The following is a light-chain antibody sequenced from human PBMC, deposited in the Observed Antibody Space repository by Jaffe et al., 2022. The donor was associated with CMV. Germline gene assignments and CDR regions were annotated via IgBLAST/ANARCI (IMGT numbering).Light chain of an antibody. Sequence: EIVMTQSPATLSVSPGERATLSCRAGQSVSSNLAWYQQKAGQAPRLLIYGASTRATGIPARFSGSGSGTEFTLTISSLQSEDFAVYYCQQYNDWPYTFGQGTKLEIK. CDR1: QSVSSN. CDR3: QQYNDWPYT. CDR2: GAS. J-gene: IGKJ2*01. V-gene: IGKV3-15*01.